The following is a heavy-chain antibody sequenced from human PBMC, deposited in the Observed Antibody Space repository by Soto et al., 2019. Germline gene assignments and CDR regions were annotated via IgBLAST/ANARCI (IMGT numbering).Heavy chain of an antibody. Sequence: ASVKVSCKASGYSFTDYHIHGVRQAPGEGLEWLGRINPKSGGTSTAQKFQGWVTMTTDTSISTASMELTRLTSDDTAIYYCARGDSTDCSNGVCSFFYNHDMDVWGQGTTVTVSS. CDR2: INPKSGGT. D-gene: IGHD2-8*01. V-gene: IGHV1-2*04. CDR1: GYSFTDYH. J-gene: IGHJ6*02. CDR3: ARGDSTDCSNGVCSFFYNHDMDV.